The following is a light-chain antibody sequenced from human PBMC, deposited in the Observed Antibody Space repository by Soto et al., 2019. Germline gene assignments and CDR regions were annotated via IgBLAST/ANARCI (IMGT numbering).Light chain of an antibody. Sequence: EIVLTQSPGTLSLSPGERATLSCRASQSVRNNFLSWYQQRPGQAPRLLIYLASTRAAGIPDRFSGSGSGTDFNLTISRLEPEDFAVYFCPPYCDSPPRYPFGQGTKLE. CDR2: LAS. CDR3: PPYCDSPPRYP. CDR1: QSVRNNF. V-gene: IGKV3-20*01. J-gene: IGKJ2*01.